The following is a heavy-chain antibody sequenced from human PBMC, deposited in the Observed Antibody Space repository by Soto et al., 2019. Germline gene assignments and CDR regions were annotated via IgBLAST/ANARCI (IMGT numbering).Heavy chain of an antibody. Sequence: GGSLRLSCAASGFTFSTYAMTWVRQAPGKGLEWVSAISGSGGSTHYADSVKGRFTISRDNSKNTLYLQMNSLRAEDMAVYYCAKRGGLSSVDALDVWGQGTMVTVSS. CDR2: ISGSGGST. CDR3: AKRGGLSSVDALDV. V-gene: IGHV3-23*01. D-gene: IGHD6-25*01. J-gene: IGHJ3*01. CDR1: GFTFSTYA.